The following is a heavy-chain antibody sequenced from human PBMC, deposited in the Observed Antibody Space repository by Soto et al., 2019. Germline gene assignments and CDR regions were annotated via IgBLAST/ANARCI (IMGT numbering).Heavy chain of an antibody. CDR2: IYSGGST. CDR1: GFTVSSNY. Sequence: GGSLRLSCAASGFTVSSNYMSWVRQAPGKGLEWVSVIYSGGSTYYADSMKGRFTISRHNSKNTLYLQMNSLRAEDTAVYYCARAHYDFWSGYYTTAYYYMDVWGKGTTVTVSS. CDR3: ARAHYDFWSGYYTTAYYYMDV. V-gene: IGHV3-53*04. J-gene: IGHJ6*03. D-gene: IGHD3-3*01.